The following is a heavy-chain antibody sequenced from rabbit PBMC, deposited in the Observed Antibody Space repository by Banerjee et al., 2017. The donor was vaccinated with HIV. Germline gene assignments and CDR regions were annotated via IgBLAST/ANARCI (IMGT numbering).Heavy chain of an antibody. D-gene: IGHD4-1*01. CDR1: GFSFNNKYV. CDR2: INSSSGST. J-gene: IGHJ4*01. V-gene: IGHV1S45*01. CDR3: ASDGNGGGGDNL. Sequence: QEQLEESGGDLVKPGGSLTLTCTASGFSFNNKYVMCWVRQAPGKGLEWIACINSSSGSTVYAAWAKGRFSISKSSSTTVTLQMTGLTAADTATYFCASDGNGGGGDNLWGPGTLVTVS.